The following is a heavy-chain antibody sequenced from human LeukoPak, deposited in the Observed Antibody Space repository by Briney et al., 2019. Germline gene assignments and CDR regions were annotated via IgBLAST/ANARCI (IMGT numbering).Heavy chain of an antibody. CDR3: TTDQLPGLRLLDWSYPGDS. J-gene: IGHJ4*02. Sequence: GGSLRLSCEVSGLTVSSNYMTWVRQAPGKGLEWVSVFYTSRTTYYADSVQGRFIISRDNSKNTLYLQMNSLKTEDTAVYYCTTDQLPGLRLLDWSYPGDSWGQGTLVTVSP. CDR2: FYTSRTT. V-gene: IGHV3-66*01. D-gene: IGHD3-3*01. CDR1: GLTVSSNY.